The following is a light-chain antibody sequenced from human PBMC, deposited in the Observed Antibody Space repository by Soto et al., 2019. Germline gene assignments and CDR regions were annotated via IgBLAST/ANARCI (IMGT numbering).Light chain of an antibody. CDR2: GAS. Sequence: ILLTQSPGTLCLSPGERATLSCRASQSVSSSSLAWYQQKRGQAPRLLIHGASSRATGIPDRFSGSGSGTDFTLTISSLEPEDFEVYYCQQRSNSPITFGQGTRLEIK. CDR1: QSVSSSS. J-gene: IGKJ5*01. V-gene: IGKV3D-20*02. CDR3: QQRSNSPIT.